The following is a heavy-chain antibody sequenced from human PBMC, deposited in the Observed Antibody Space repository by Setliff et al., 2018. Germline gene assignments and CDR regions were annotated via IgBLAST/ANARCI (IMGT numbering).Heavy chain of an antibody. D-gene: IGHD2-2*01. V-gene: IGHV1-69*13. CDR2: IIPLFETT. CDR1: GGIFNSFS. Sequence: GASVKVSCKASGGIFNSFSITWVRQAPGQGLGWMGRIIPLFETTNYVEKFQGRVTITADQSTRTAYMELSSLRSEDTAVYYCARDKLTTSCIDHWGPGTQVTVSS. J-gene: IGHJ4*02. CDR3: ARDKLTTSCIDH.